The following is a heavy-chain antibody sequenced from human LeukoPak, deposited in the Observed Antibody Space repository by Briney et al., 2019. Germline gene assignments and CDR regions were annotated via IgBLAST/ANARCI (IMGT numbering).Heavy chain of an antibody. D-gene: IGHD1-26*01. J-gene: IGHJ4*02. Sequence: GRSLRLSCAASGFTFSSYGMHWVRQAPGKGLEWVAVISYDGSNKCYADSVKGRFTISRDNSKNTLYLQMNSLRAEDTAVYYCALGAVFDYWGQGTLVTVSS. CDR2: ISYDGSNK. CDR3: ALGAVFDY. V-gene: IGHV3-30*03. CDR1: GFTFSSYG.